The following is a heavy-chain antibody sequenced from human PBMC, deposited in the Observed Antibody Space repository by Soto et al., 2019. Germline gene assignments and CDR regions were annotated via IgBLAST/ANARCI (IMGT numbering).Heavy chain of an antibody. CDR1: GFTFRSYV. CDR2: TSYDGSNN. V-gene: IGHV3-33*05. D-gene: IGHD3-16*01. Sequence: QVHLVESGGGVVQPGTSLRLSCVGSGFTFRSYVIHWVRQAPGKGLEWVALTSYDGSNNFYGDSVKGRFTISRDNSRNTVELPMDSLRPEDTSLYSCARWGTTGGLDVWGQGTLVSVSS. CDR3: ARWGTTGGLDV. J-gene: IGHJ4*02.